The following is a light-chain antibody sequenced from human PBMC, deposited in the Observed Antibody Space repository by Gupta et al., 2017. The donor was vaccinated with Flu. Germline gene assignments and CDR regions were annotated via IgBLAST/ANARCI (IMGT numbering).Light chain of an antibody. CDR1: QTISNNY. V-gene: IGKV3-20*01. J-gene: IGKJ5*01. CDR2: GAS. CDR3: QQYASSPIT. Sequence: EIVLTQSPGTLSLSPGDSVTLSCRASQTISNNYLAWYMQKLGQAPRLLIYGASRRATDIPDRISGSGSGTDFTLTINRLEPEDFAVYYCQQYASSPITFGQGTRLEIK.